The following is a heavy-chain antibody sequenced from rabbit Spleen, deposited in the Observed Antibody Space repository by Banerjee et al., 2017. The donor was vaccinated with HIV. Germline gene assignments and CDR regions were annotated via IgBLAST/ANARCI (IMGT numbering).Heavy chain of an antibody. CDR2: IYIGSGNT. J-gene: IGHJ3*01. CDR1: GFSFSSNYY. CDR3: ARSGYVGWGGDGDLTGNKL. D-gene: IGHD4-1*01. V-gene: IGHV1S40*01. Sequence: QSLEESGGDLVKPGASLTLTCTASGFSFSSNYYMCWVRQAPGKGLEWIACIYIGSGNTYYATWARGRFTISKTSSTTVTLQMTSLTAADTATYFCARSGYVGWGGDGDLTGNKLWGQGTLVTVS.